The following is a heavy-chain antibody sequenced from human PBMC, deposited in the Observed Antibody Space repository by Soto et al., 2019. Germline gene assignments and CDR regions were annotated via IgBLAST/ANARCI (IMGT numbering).Heavy chain of an antibody. CDR1: GFTFSSYA. CDR3: ARKHDYGAVDY. V-gene: IGHV3-64*01. Sequence: EVQLVESGGGLVQPGGSLRLSCAASGFTFSSYAMPWVRKAPGKGLEYVSAISSNGGSTYYANSVKGRFTISRDNSKNTLYLQMGSLRAEDMAVYYCARKHDYGAVDYWGQGTLVTVSS. CDR2: ISSNGGST. J-gene: IGHJ4*02. D-gene: IGHD4-17*01.